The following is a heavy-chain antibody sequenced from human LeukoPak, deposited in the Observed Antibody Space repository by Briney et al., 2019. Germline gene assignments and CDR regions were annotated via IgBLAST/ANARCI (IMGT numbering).Heavy chain of an antibody. D-gene: IGHD3-9*01. V-gene: IGHV4-34*01. Sequence: SETLSLTCAVYGGSFSGYYWSWIRQPPGKGLEGIGEINHSGSTNYNPSLKSRVTISVDTSKNQFSLKLSSVTAADTAVYYCARGSDYDILTGYYPLRYWGQGTLVTVSS. CDR2: INHSGST. CDR1: GGSFSGYY. CDR3: ARGSDYDILTGYYPLRY. J-gene: IGHJ4*02.